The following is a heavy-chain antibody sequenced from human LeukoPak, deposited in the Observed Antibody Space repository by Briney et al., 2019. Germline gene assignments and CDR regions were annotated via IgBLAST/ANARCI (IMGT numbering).Heavy chain of an antibody. J-gene: IGHJ6*03. CDR1: GFTFSSYW. V-gene: IGHV3-7*01. Sequence: GGSLRLSCAASGFTFSSYWMSWVRQAPGKGLEWVANIKQDGSEKYYVDSVKGRFTISRDNAKNSLYLQMNSLRAEDTAVYYCARDERFVQMVYPPPPYHYGDVGGKGTRVPV. D-gene: IGHD2-8*01. CDR2: IKQDGSEK. CDR3: ARDERFVQMVYPPPPYHYGDV.